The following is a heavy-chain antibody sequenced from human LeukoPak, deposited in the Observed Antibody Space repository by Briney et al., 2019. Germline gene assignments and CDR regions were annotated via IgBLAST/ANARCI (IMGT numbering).Heavy chain of an antibody. CDR1: GFTFSSHS. D-gene: IGHD3-22*01. Sequence: GGSLRLSCAASGFTFSSHSMNWVRHAPGKGLEWVSVITSSSDYIYYADSLKGRFTVSRDNAKNSLYLQVNSLRAEDTAVYYCVRESVYYDSSGYYNVLDYWGQGTLVTVSS. J-gene: IGHJ4*02. CDR3: VRESVYYDSSGYYNVLDY. CDR2: ITSSSDYI. V-gene: IGHV3-21*01.